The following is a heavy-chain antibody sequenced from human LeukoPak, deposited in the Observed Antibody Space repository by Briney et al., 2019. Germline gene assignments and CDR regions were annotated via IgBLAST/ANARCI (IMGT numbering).Heavy chain of an antibody. CDR1: GASVSDYY. J-gene: IGHJ3*02. V-gene: IGHV4-4*07. Sequence: SETLSLTCTVSGASVSDYYWTWIRQPAGKGVEWIGRSYISGTINNNPSLKSRVTTSVDTSKNQFSLKLSSVTAADTAVYYCARGGYSSGWYAGYGAFDIWGQGTMVTVSS. CDR3: ARGGYSSGWYAGYGAFDI. CDR2: SYISGTI. D-gene: IGHD6-19*01.